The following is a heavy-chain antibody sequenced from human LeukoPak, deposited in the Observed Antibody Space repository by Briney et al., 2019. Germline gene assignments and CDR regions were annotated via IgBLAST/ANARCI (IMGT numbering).Heavy chain of an antibody. Sequence: XVXXGFTXXDYGMRWVRQSPGRGLEWVAGINWNGGSKDYADSVKGRFTISRDKAKNSLYLQMNSLRGEDTALYYCAISPGITGTTTWFDYWGQGTLVIVSS. CDR2: INWNGGSK. CDR3: AISPGITGTTTWFDY. CDR1: GFTXXDYG. J-gene: IGHJ4*02. V-gene: IGHV3-20*04. D-gene: IGHD1-14*01.